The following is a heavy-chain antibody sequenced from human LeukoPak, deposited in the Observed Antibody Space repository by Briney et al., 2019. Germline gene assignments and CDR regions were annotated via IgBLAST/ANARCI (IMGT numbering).Heavy chain of an antibody. J-gene: IGHJ6*02. CDR3: AREAKRGFGRYYYYYGMDV. CDR2: IYYSGST. CDR1: GGSISSGGYS. V-gene: IGHV4-30-4*08. Sequence: PSQTLSLTCAVSGGSISSGGYSWSWIRQPPGKGLEWIGYIYYSGSTYYNPSLKSRVTISVDTSKNQFSLKLSSVTAADTAVYYCAREAKRGFGRYYYYYGMDVWGQGTTVTVSS. D-gene: IGHD3-10*01.